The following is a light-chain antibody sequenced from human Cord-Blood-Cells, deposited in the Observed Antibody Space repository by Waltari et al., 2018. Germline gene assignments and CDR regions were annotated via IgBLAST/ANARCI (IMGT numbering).Light chain of an antibody. Sequence: AIQLPQSPSSLSASVGDRVTITCRARQGISSALAWYQQKPGKAPKLLIYDASSLESGVPSRFSGSGSVTDFTLTISSLQPEDFATYFCQQFNSYPYTFGQGTKLEIK. J-gene: IGKJ2*01. CDR3: QQFNSYPYT. CDR2: DAS. V-gene: IGKV1-13*02. CDR1: QGISSA.